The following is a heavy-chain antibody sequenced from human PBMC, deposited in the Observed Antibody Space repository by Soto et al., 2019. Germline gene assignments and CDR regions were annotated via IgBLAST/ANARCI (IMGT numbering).Heavy chain of an antibody. CDR3: AKMTSDSYGRNYGMDV. CDR2: LSDSGVSP. V-gene: IGHV3-23*01. J-gene: IGHJ6*02. Sequence: PGGSLRLSCAGSGFPFSSYAMSWVRQAPEKGLEWVSALSDSGVSPYYADSVKGRFTISRDNSKNTLYLQMDSLRVEDTALYYCAKMTSDSYGRNYGMDVWGQGTTVTVS. D-gene: IGHD5-18*01. CDR1: GFPFSSYA.